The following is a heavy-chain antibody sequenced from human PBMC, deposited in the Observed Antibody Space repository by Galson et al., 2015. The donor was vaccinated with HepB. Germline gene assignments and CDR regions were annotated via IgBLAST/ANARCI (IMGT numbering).Heavy chain of an antibody. D-gene: IGHD3-3*01. V-gene: IGHV3-33*01. Sequence: SLRLSCAASGFTFSSYGMHWVRQAPGKGLEWVAVIWYDGSNKYYADSVKGRFTISRDNSKNTLYLQMNSLRAEDTAVYYCARDLSSRGISKTRVVKAPHWFDPWGQGTLVTVSS. J-gene: IGHJ5*02. CDR1: GFTFSSYG. CDR3: ARDLSSRGISKTRVVKAPHWFDP. CDR2: IWYDGSNK.